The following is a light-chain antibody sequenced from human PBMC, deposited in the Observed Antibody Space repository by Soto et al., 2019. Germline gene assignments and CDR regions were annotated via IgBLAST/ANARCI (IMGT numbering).Light chain of an antibody. CDR3: QQYNNWPGT. CDR1: QSVSSS. CDR2: GAS. Sequence: EIVMTQSPATLSVSPGERATLSCRASQSVSSSLAWYQQKPGQAPRLLIYGASTRETGIPARFSGSGSGTEFTLTISSLQSEDVAVYYCQQYNNWPGTFGQGTKVEIK. V-gene: IGKV3-15*01. J-gene: IGKJ1*01.